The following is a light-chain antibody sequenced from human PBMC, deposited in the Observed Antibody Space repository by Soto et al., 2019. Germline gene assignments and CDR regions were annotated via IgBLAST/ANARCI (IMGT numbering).Light chain of an antibody. J-gene: IGKJ4*01. CDR3: QQLNSYPLT. CDR2: AAS. CDR1: QGISSY. Sequence: IQLTQSPSSLSASVGDRVTITCRASQGISSYLAWYQQKPGKAPKLLIYAASTLQSVVPSRFSGSGSGTDFTLTISSLQPEDFATYYCQQLNSYPLTVGGGTKVEFK. V-gene: IGKV1-9*01.